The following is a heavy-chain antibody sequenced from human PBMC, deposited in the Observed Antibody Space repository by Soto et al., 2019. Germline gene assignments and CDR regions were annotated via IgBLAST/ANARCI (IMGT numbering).Heavy chain of an antibody. J-gene: IGHJ4*02. V-gene: IGHV3-23*01. CDR1: GFTFSSYA. CDR2: ISVSVGST. Sequence: EVQLLESGGGLVQPGGSLRLSCAASGFTFSSYAMSWVRQAPGTGLDWVSAISVSVGSTYYADSVKGRFTISRDNSKNTLYLQMNSLRAEDPAVYYCAKVERAVAGIIDWGQGTLVTVSS. CDR3: AKVERAVAGIID. D-gene: IGHD6-19*01.